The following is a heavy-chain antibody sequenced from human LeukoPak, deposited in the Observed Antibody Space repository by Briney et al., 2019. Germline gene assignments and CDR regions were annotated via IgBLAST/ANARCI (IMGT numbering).Heavy chain of an antibody. J-gene: IGHJ4*02. CDR3: ASTLGSSWQSGF. V-gene: IGHV4-59*08. CDR1: GGSISSYY. Sequence: SETLSLTCIVSGGSISSYYWTWIRQPPGKGLEWIGYIYYSGSTDYNPSLKSRVTISVDTSKKQFSLKLSSVTAADTAVYYCASTLGSSWQSGFWGQGTQVTVSS. D-gene: IGHD6-13*01. CDR2: IYYSGST.